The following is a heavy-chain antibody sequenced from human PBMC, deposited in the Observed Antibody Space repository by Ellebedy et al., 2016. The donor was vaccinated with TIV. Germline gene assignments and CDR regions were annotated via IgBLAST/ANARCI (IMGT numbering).Heavy chain of an antibody. J-gene: IGHJ4*02. Sequence: PGGSLRLSCAASGFIFSNYGMHWVRQAPGKGLEWVAFIWYDGGNKYYADSVKGRFTISRDNSRNTVYLQMNSLGVEDTAVYYCARDRHVDRGACLDSWGQGTLVTVSS. CDR1: GFIFSNYG. CDR2: IWYDGGNK. D-gene: IGHD3-16*01. V-gene: IGHV3-33*01. CDR3: ARDRHVDRGACLDS.